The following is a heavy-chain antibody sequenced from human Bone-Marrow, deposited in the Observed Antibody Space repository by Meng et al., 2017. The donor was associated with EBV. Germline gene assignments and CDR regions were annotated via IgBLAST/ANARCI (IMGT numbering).Heavy chain of an antibody. Sequence: QEELVQHGAAVQKPGSSVKVSCKTSGGTFRSDGISWVRRAPGQGLEWMGGLIPMSDAPHYAQKFQGRVTITADESTSTHYMDLSGLRSEDTAVYYCASESGRGFTPDYWGQGTLVTVSS. CDR1: GGTFRSDG. CDR2: LIPMSDAP. CDR3: ASESGRGFTPDY. V-gene: IGHV1-69*01. D-gene: IGHD3-10*01. J-gene: IGHJ4*02.